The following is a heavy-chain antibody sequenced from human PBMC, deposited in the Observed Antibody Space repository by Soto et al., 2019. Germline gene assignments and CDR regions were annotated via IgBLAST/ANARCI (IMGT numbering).Heavy chain of an antibody. D-gene: IGHD1-7*01. V-gene: IGHV3-23*01. J-gene: IGHJ4*02. CDR3: AKDRRAGGNYGFYSDF. Sequence: PVGSLRLSCAASGFTFSSYGMTWVRRAPGKGLEWVSFSSATGAGTYYADSVKGRFTISRDNSKNTLYLQMTSLRADDTAVYYCAKDRRAGGNYGFYSDFWGQGALVTVYS. CDR1: GFTFSSYG. CDR2: SSATGAGT.